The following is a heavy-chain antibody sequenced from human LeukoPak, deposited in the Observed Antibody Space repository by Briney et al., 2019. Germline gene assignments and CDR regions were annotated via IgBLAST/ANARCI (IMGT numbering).Heavy chain of an antibody. CDR3: AKGGSPGIVGATWNY. V-gene: IGHV3-23*01. CDR1: GFTFSSYA. J-gene: IGHJ4*02. Sequence: GGSLRLSCAASGFTFSSYAMSWVRQAPGKGLEWVSAISGSGGSTYYADSVKGRFTISRDNSKNTLYLQMNSLRAEDTAVYYCAKGGSPGIVGATWNYWGQGTLVTVSS. D-gene: IGHD1-26*01. CDR2: ISGSGGST.